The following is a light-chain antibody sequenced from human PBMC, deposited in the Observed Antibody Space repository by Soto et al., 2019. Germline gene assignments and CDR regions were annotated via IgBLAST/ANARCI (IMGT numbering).Light chain of an antibody. CDR3: SSYTTSTTLV. CDR1: TSDVGGYNY. V-gene: IGLV2-14*03. CDR2: DVN. Sequence: QSALTQPASVSGSPGQSITISCTGTTSDVGGYNYVSWYQQHPGKAPKLMIYDVNNRPSGVSNRFSGSKSGNTASLTISGLQAEDEADYYCSSYTTSTTLVFGGGTKSPS. J-gene: IGLJ2*01.